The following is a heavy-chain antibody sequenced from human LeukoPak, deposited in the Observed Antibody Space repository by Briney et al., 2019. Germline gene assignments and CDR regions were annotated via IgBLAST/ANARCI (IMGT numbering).Heavy chain of an antibody. CDR2: ISAYNGNT. D-gene: IGHD2-2*02. CDR1: GYTFTSYG. CDR3: AREDCSSTSCYSHYHCYYYYGMDV. Sequence: ASVKVSCKASGYTFTSYGISWVRQAPGQGLEWMGWISAYNGNTNYAQKLQGRVTMTTDTSTSTAYMELRSLRSDDTAVYYCAREDCSSTSCYSHYHCYYYYGMDVWGQGTTVTVSS. J-gene: IGHJ6*02. V-gene: IGHV1-18*01.